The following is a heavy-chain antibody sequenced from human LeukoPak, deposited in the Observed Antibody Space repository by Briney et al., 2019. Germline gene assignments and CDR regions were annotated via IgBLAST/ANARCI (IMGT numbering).Heavy chain of an antibody. D-gene: IGHD3-9*01. J-gene: IGHJ4*02. CDR3: ASTPLRYFDWLPLSLHY. Sequence: GGSLRLSCAASGFTFSSYWMHWVRQAPGKGLVWVSRINSDGSSASYADSVKGRFTISRDNAKNTLYLQMNSLRAEDTAVYYCASTPLRYFDWLPLSLHYWGQGTLVTVSS. CDR2: INSDGSSA. V-gene: IGHV3-74*01. CDR1: GFTFSSYW.